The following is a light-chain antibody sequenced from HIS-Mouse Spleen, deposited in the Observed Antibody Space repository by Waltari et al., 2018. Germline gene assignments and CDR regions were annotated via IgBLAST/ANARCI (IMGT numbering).Light chain of an antibody. CDR3: CSYAGSSTFERV. V-gene: IGLV2-23*03. CDR1: SRDVGSYNL. Sequence: QSALTQPASVSGSPGQSITIPCTGTSRDVGSYNLFPWYQQHPGKAPKLMIYEGSKRPSGVSNRFSGSKSGNTASLTISGLQAEDEADYYCCSYAGSSTFERVFGGGTKLTVL. J-gene: IGLJ3*02. CDR2: EGS.